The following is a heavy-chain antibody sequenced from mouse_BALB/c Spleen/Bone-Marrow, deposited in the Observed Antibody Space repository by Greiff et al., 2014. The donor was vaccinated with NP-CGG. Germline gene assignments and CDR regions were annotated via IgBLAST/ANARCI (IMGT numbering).Heavy chain of an antibody. CDR2: IYPGNNDT. CDR1: GYSFTTFG. Sequence: EVQLQQSGTVLARPGASVKMSCKASGYSFTTFGMHWVKQRPGQGLEWIGAIYPGNNDTSYNQKFKGKAKLTAVTSASTAHMELSSLTNEDSAVYYCTRKLPAMDYWGQGTSLTVSS. V-gene: IGHV1-5*01. CDR3: TRKLPAMDY. D-gene: IGHD1-1*01. J-gene: IGHJ4*01.